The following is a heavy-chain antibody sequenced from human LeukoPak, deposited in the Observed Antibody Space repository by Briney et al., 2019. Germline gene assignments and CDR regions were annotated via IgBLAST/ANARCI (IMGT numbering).Heavy chain of an antibody. CDR2: IDYSGGNT. D-gene: IGHD3-10*01. CDR3: VATRVCGGVLLRPNCLYFEN. Sequence: GGSLRLSCAASGFTFNNYVMSWVRQAPGKGLEWVSGIDYSGGNTNYADSVLGRFTASRDNSKNTLYLQMNSLRAEDTAVYYCVATRVCGGVLLRPNCLYFENWGQGTLVSVSS. J-gene: IGHJ4*02. CDR1: GFTFNNYV. V-gene: IGHV3-23*01.